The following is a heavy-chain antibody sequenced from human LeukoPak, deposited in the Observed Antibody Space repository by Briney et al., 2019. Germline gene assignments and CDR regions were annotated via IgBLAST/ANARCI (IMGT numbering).Heavy chain of an antibody. J-gene: IGHJ5*02. CDR3: VVVVTWFAYNWFDP. Sequence: PSETLSLTCGVSGGSISGSYWWSWVRQPPGKGLEWIGEIYHSGSTNYNPSLKSRVTISMDKSKNQFSLNLSSVTAADTAVYYCVVVVTWFAYNWFDPWGQGTLVTVSS. CDR2: IYHSGST. V-gene: IGHV4-4*02. CDR1: GGSISGSYW. D-gene: IGHD2-15*01.